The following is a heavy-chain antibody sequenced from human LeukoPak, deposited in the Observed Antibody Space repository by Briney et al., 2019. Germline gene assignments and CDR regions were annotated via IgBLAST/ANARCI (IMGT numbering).Heavy chain of an antibody. Sequence: ASVKVSCKASGYTFTGYYMHWVRQAPGQGLEWMGWINPNSGGTNYAQKFQGRVTMTRDTSISTAYMELRSLRSDDTAVYYCARDPGGTGPYYFDYWGQGTLVTVSS. V-gene: IGHV1-2*02. CDR1: GYTFTGYY. CDR3: ARDPGGTGPYYFDY. CDR2: INPNSGGT. D-gene: IGHD1-1*01. J-gene: IGHJ4*02.